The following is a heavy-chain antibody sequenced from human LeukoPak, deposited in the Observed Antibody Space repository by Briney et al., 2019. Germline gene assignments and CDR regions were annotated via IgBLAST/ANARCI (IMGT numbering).Heavy chain of an antibody. D-gene: IGHD1-26*01. Sequence: GASVKVSCKASGYTFTGYYMHWVRQAPGQGPEWMGWISPNSGGTNYAQKFQGRVTMTRDTSISTAYMELSRLRSDDTAVYYCARNVVGATVFDYWGQGTLVTVSS. CDR3: ARNVVGATVFDY. CDR1: GYTFTGYY. CDR2: ISPNSGGT. V-gene: IGHV1-2*02. J-gene: IGHJ4*02.